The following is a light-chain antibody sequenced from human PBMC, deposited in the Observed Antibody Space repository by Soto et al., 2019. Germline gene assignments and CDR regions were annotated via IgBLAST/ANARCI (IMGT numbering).Light chain of an antibody. J-gene: IGKJ5*01. Sequence: MLSQSPSTLTLSTGERATLSCRASQSVSTDLAWYQQKPGQAPRLIIYDASNRATGIPARFSGSGSGTDFTLTISSLEPEDFAVYYCQQRSNWPLITFAQGTRLAIK. CDR3: QQRSNWPLIT. CDR1: QSVSTD. CDR2: DAS. V-gene: IGKV3-11*01.